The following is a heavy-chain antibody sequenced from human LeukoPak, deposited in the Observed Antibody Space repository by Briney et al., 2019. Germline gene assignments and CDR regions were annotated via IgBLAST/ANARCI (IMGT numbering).Heavy chain of an antibody. Sequence: ASVKVSCKASGYTFTGYYMHWVRQAPGQGLEWMGWINPNSGGTNYAQKFQGWVTITRDTTIRTAYTELSRLRSDDTAVYYCARGTMVRGGYYFDYWGQGTLVTVSS. D-gene: IGHD3-10*01. J-gene: IGHJ4*02. CDR1: GYTFTGYY. V-gene: IGHV1-2*04. CDR3: ARGTMVRGGYYFDY. CDR2: INPNSGGT.